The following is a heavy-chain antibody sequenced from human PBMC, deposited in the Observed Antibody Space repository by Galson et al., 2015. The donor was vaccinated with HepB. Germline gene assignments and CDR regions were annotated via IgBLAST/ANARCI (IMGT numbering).Heavy chain of an antibody. CDR1: GFSFSTSA. D-gene: IGHD4-17*01. CDR3: AKEIRPNDY. CDR2: ISISGGT. V-gene: IGHV3-23*01. J-gene: IGHJ4*02. Sequence: SLRLSCAASGFSFSTSAMAWVRQAPGKGLEWVSSISISGGTFYTGSVESRFTISRDNSKNTLYLQMHSLRVEDTAIYFCAKEIRPNDYWGQGTLVTVSS.